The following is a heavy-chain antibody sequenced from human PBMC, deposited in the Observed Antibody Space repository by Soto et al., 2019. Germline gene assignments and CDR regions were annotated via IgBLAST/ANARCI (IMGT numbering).Heavy chain of an antibody. CDR1: GYAFTTYG. D-gene: IGHD1-1*01. V-gene: IGHV1-18*01. CDR2: ISAHNGNT. CDR3: ARGRYGDY. J-gene: IGHJ4*02. Sequence: QVHLVQSGAEVKKPGASVKVSCKGSGYAFTTYGITWVRQAPGQGLEWMGWISAHNGNTNYAQKLQGRVTVTRDTSTSTAYMELRRLRSDDTAVYYVARGRYGDYWGQGALVTVSS.